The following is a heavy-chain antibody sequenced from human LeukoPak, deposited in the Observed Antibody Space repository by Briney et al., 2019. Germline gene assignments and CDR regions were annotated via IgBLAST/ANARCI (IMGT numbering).Heavy chain of an antibody. CDR3: ARRLAVTGSPAFDI. CDR2: VYYSGST. D-gene: IGHD6-19*01. J-gene: IGHJ3*02. CDR1: GGSISSYY. V-gene: IGHV4-59*08. Sequence: SETLSLTCTVSGGSISSYYWSWIRQPPGKGLEWIGYVYYSGSTNYNPSLKSRVTISVDTSMHQFSLKLSSVTAADTAVYYCARRLAVTGSPAFDIWGQGTMVTVSS.